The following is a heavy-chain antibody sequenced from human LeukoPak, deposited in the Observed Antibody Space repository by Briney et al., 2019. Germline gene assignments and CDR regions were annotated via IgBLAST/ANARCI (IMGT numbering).Heavy chain of an antibody. V-gene: IGHV1-18*01. J-gene: IGHJ4*02. CDR3: ARDVYFVGEYYFDY. Sequence: GASVKVSCKASGYTFTSYGISWVRQAPGQGLEWMGWISAYNGNTNYAQKLQGRVTMTTDTSTSTAYMELRSLRSDDTAVYYCARDVYFVGEYYFDYWGQGTLVTVSS. CDR2: ISAYNGNT. D-gene: IGHD3-9*01. CDR1: GYTFTSYG.